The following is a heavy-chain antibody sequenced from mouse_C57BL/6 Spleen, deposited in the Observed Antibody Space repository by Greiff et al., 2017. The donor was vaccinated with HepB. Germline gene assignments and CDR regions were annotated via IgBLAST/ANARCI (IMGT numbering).Heavy chain of an antibody. D-gene: IGHD2-12*01. Sequence: VQLKESGGGLVKPGGSLKLSCAASGFTFSSYAMSWVRQTPEKRLEWVATISDGGSYTYYPDNVKGRFTISRDNAKNNLYLQMSHLKSEDTAMYYCARDRGHYYSYFDYWGQGTTLTVSS. CDR2: ISDGGSYT. CDR1: GFTFSSYA. CDR3: ARDRGHYYSYFDY. J-gene: IGHJ2*01. V-gene: IGHV5-4*01.